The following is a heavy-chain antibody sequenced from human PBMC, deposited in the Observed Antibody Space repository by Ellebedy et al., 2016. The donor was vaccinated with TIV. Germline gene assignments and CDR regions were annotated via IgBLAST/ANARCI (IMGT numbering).Heavy chain of an antibody. CDR2: VSGSGSRT. V-gene: IGHV3-23*01. J-gene: IGHJ4*02. CDR1: GFTFNNYA. CDR3: ARGGGEASGSQGY. D-gene: IGHD3-10*01. Sequence: GESLKISCAASGFTFNNYAMNWVRQAPGKGLEWVSGVSGSGSRTFYADSVKGRFTVSRDNSKNTLYLQMNSLRADDTAAYYCARGGGEASGSQGYWGQGTLVTVSS.